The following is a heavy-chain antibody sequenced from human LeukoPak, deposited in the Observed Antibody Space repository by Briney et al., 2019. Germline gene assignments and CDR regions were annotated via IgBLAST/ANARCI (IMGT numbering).Heavy chain of an antibody. Sequence: SETLSLTCAVYGWSFNDYYWNWIRHPPGKGLEWIGEINARGDTNYNPSLKSRVTISVDTSKKQFSLRLTSMIAADTALYYCARGQVPAARGYNWFDPWGQGTLVTVSS. CDR3: ARGQVPAARGYNWFDP. CDR2: INARGDT. V-gene: IGHV4-34*01. J-gene: IGHJ5*02. CDR1: GWSFNDYY. D-gene: IGHD2-2*01.